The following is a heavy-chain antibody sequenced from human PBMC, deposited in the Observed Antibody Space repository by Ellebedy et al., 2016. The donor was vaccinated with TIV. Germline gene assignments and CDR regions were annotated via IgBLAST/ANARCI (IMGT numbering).Heavy chain of an antibody. D-gene: IGHD3-22*01. J-gene: IGHJ4*02. CDR1: GYKFTKYC. Sequence: GESLKISCKGSGYKFTKYCIGWVRQMPGKDLEWMGIIYPGDSNTRYSPSFLGQVTISSDKSISTAYLQWRGLKASDTAVYYCARHHYDTSGFYYVSPDYWGQGTLVTVSS. V-gene: IGHV5-51*01. CDR3: ARHHYDTSGFYYVSPDY. CDR2: IYPGDSNT.